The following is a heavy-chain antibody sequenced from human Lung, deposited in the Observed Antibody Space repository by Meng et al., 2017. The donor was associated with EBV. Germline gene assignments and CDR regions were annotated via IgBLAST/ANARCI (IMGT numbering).Heavy chain of an antibody. CDR1: GGSTGRSSFH. J-gene: IGHJ4*02. Sequence: LPLRGSGPGLVKPSETPSLSCSVSGGSTGRSSFHWGWIRQPPGKGLEWIGSVVYSGTTYYTSSLKSRVSISIDTSKNQFSLKLSSVTAADTAVYYCARHHHSPTFDYWGQGTLVTVSS. CDR2: VVYSGTT. V-gene: IGHV4-39*01. D-gene: IGHD1-14*01. CDR3: ARHHHSPTFDY.